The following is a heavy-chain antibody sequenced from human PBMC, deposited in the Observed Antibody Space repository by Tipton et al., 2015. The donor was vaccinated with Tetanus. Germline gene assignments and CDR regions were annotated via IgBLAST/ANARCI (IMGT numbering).Heavy chain of an antibody. CDR3: AREWTSTVTSKYDY. Sequence: SGVAFSSFAMHWVRQAPGKGLEWVAVISYDGSKNNYADSVKGRFTISRDNSKNMLYLQMNSLTTGDTAVYYCAREWTSTVTSKYDYWGQGTLVTVSS. V-gene: IGHV3-30*04. D-gene: IGHD4-17*01. J-gene: IGHJ4*02. CDR2: ISYDGSKN. CDR1: GVAFSSFA.